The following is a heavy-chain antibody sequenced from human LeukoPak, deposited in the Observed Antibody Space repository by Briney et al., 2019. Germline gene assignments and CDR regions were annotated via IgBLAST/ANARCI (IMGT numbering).Heavy chain of an antibody. V-gene: IGHV4-39*07. D-gene: IGHD6-13*01. J-gene: IGHJ4*02. CDR1: GGSISSSSYY. CDR2: IYYSGST. Sequence: SETLSLTCTVSGGSISSSSYYWGWIRQPPGKGLEWIGSIYYSGSTYYNPSLKSRVTISVDTSKNQFSLKLSSVTAADTAVYYCASAPSELSSSWYSVPYYFDYWGQGTLVTVSS. CDR3: ASAPSELSSSWYSVPYYFDY.